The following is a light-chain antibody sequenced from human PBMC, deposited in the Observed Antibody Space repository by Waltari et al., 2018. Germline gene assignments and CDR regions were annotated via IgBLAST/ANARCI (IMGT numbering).Light chain of an antibody. CDR2: GAT. CDR3: FSFVAANSFV. J-gene: IGLJ1*01. V-gene: IGLV2-23*01. CDR1: SKALWNYDL. Sequence: QSALTQPASVSGSPGQSITLSCPGTSKALWNYDLVSWYQQRPGEAPKLLMYGATKRPSGVSNRFSGSKSGKTASLTISGLQTEDEADYYCFSFVAANSFVFGPGTKVTVL.